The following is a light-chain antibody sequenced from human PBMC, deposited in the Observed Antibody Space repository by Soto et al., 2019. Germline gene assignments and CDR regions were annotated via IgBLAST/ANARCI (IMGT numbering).Light chain of an antibody. CDR2: EVN. Sequence: QSALTQPASVSGSPGQSNTISCTGTSSDVGGYKFVSWYQHHPGKAPKLMIYEVNNRPSGVSDRFSGSKSGNTASLTISGLQPEDEADYYCLSYTSANTRVFGGGTKLTVL. CDR3: LSYTSANTRV. CDR1: SSDVGGYKF. V-gene: IGLV2-14*01. J-gene: IGLJ3*02.